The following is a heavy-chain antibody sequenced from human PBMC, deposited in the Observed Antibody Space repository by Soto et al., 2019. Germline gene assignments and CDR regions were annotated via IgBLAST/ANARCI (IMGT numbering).Heavy chain of an antibody. J-gene: IGHJ5*02. D-gene: IGHD2-2*01. Sequence: PSETLSLTCSVSGDPLHIGGYYWTWIRQRPGEGLEWMGYIYYTGKTYYNPSLESRLTMSVDRSKNQLSLKLNSVTAADTAVYYCGRDLTSNANCIDPWGQGTLVTVSS. CDR2: IYYTGKT. CDR1: GDPLHIGGYY. CDR3: GRDLTSNANCIDP. V-gene: IGHV4-31*03.